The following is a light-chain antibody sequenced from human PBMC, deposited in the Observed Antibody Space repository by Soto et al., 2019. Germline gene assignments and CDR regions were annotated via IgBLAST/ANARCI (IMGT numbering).Light chain of an antibody. V-gene: IGKV1-27*01. Sequence: DIQMTQSPSSLSASVGDRVTITFRASQGISHYLAWYQQKPGKPPTLLMYGASTLQSGVPSRFSGSGSGTDFTLTISSLQPEDVAVYYCQRYNSAPRTFGQGTKVDIK. CDR1: QGISHY. CDR2: GAS. CDR3: QRYNSAPRT. J-gene: IGKJ1*01.